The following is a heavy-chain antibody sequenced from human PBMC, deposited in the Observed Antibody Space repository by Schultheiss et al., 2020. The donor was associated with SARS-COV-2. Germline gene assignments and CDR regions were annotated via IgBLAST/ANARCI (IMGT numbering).Heavy chain of an antibody. J-gene: IGHJ4*02. V-gene: IGHV3-30*04. CDR1: GFTFSSYA. CDR2: ISYDGSNK. Sequence: GGSLRLSCAASGFTFSSYAMHWVRQAPGKGLEWVAVISYDGSNKYYADSVKGRFTISRDNSKNTLYLQMNSLRAEDTAVYYCAREGYSYEIDYWGQGTLVTGSS. D-gene: IGHD5-18*01. CDR3: AREGYSYEIDY.